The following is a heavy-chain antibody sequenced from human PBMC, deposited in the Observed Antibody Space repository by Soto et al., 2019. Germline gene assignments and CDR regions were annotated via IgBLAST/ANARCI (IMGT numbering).Heavy chain of an antibody. D-gene: IGHD3-10*01. CDR3: ARELGDANWFDP. CDR2: IYYSGST. CDR1: GGSISSYY. V-gene: IGHV4-59*01. Sequence: SETLSLTCTVSGGSISSYYWSWIRQPPGKGLEWIGYIYYSGSTNYNPSLKSRVTISVDTSKNQFSLKLSSVTAADTAVYYCARELGDANWFDPWGQGTLVTVS. J-gene: IGHJ5*02.